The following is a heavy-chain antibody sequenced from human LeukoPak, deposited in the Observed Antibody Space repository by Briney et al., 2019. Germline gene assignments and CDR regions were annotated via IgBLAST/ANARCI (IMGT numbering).Heavy chain of an antibody. CDR3: AREWACGYSYSLGAAGTCYFDY. D-gene: IGHD5-18*01. J-gene: IGHJ4*02. CDR1: RGTFSSYA. V-gene: IGHV1-69*13. Sequence: SVKVSCKASRGTFSSYAISWVRQAPGQGLEWMGGIIPIFGTANYAQKFQGRVTITADESTSTAYMELSSLRSEDTAVYYCAREWACGYSYSLGAAGTCYFDYWGQGTLVTVSS. CDR2: IIPIFGTA.